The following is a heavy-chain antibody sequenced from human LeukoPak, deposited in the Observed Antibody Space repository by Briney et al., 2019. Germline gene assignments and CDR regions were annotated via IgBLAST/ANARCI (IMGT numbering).Heavy chain of an antibody. CDR3: ARAYYDILTGYRDYYMDV. V-gene: IGHV1-8*01. J-gene: IGHJ6*03. CDR2: MNPNGGNT. CDR1: GYTFTSYD. Sequence: ASVKVSCKASGYTFTSYDINWVRQATGQGLEWMGWMNPNGGNTGYAQKFQGRVTMTRNTSISTAYMELSSLRSEDTAVYYCARAYYDILTGYRDYYMDVWGKGTTVTVSS. D-gene: IGHD3-9*01.